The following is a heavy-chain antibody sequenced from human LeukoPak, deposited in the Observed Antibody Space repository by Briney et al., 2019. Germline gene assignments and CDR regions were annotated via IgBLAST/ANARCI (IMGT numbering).Heavy chain of an antibody. Sequence: PSETLSLTCTVSGGSISSSNYYWGWIRQPPGKGLEWIGSIYYSGSTYYNPSLKSRVTISVDTSKNQFSLKLSSVTAADTAVYYCARESTSYNWFDPWGQGTLVTVSS. CDR1: GGSISSSNYY. CDR3: ARESTSYNWFDP. J-gene: IGHJ5*02. D-gene: IGHD2-2*01. V-gene: IGHV4-39*07. CDR2: IYYSGST.